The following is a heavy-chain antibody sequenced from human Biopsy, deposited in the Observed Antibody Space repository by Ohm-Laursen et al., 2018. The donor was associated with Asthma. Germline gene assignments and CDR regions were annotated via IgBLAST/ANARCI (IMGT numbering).Heavy chain of an antibody. Sequence: SETLSLPRTVSGGPITRLYWRWIRRPPGRGLVWIGYIYFSGNPNFNPSLKSRVTISIDTSQNHFPLKLTSVAAADTAGLYCARGSGSSLAYPDAFDIWGQGTMVTVSS. CDR3: ARGSGSSLAYPDAFDI. CDR1: GGPITRLY. D-gene: IGHD5-12*01. CDR2: IYFSGNP. V-gene: IGHV4-59*11. J-gene: IGHJ3*02.